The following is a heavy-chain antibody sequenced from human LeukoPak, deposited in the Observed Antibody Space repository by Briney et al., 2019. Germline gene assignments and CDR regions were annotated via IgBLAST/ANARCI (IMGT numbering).Heavy chain of an antibody. J-gene: IGHJ4*02. CDR1: GFTFSSYW. D-gene: IGHD5-18*01. CDR3: ARGDLYSYGPLGY. V-gene: IGHV3-74*01. CDR2: TNSAGSST. Sequence: GGSLRPSCAASGFTFSSYWMHWVRQAPGKGLVWVSRTNSAGSSTSYADSVKGRFTISRDNAKNTLWLQMNSLRAEDTAVYYCARGDLYSYGPLGYWGQGTLVSVSS.